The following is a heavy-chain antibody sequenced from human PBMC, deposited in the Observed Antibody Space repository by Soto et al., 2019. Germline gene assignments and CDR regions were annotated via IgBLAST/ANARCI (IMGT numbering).Heavy chain of an antibody. V-gene: IGHV4-39*01. D-gene: IGHD3-22*01. J-gene: IGHJ6*02. CDR1: GGSIISSSSY. Sequence: SATLSLTCTVSGGSIISSSSYWGWFRQPPGKGLEWIGSIYYSGSTYYNPSLKSRVTISVDTSKNQFSLKLSSVTAADTAVYYCARRLYYDSSGFGGGGMDVWGQGTTVT. CDR2: IYYSGST. CDR3: ARRLYYDSSGFGGGGMDV.